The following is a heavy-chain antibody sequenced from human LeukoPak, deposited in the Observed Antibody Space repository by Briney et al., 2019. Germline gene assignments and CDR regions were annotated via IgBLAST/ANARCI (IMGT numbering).Heavy chain of an antibody. CDR2: IRNDGSHK. D-gene: IGHD2-2*01. V-gene: IGHV3-30*18. CDR3: VKDRRTEAYGMEV. J-gene: IGHJ6*02. Sequence: GGSLRLSCAASGFTFSSHGMHWVRQAPGKGLKWVAVIRNDGSHKYYGDSVQGRFTISRDNSWNTLYLQINSLRPEDTAVYYCVKDRRTEAYGMEVWGQGTTVTVSS. CDR1: GFTFSSHG.